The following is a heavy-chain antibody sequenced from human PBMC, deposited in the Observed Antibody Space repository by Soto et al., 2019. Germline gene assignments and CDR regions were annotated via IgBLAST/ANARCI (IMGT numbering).Heavy chain of an antibody. CDR2: ISSSSSTI. Sequence: GGSLRLSCAASGFTFSSYSMNWVRQAPGKGLEWVSYISSSSSTIYYADSVKGRFTISRDNAKNSLYLQMNSLRAEDTAVYYCASWDRVVVPAASNWFDPWGQGTLVTVSS. V-gene: IGHV3-48*01. D-gene: IGHD2-2*01. J-gene: IGHJ5*02. CDR3: ASWDRVVVPAASNWFDP. CDR1: GFTFSSYS.